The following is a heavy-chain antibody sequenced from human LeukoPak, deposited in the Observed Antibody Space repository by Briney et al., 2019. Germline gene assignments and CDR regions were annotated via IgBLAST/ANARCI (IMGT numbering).Heavy chain of an antibody. CDR2: ISYDGSNK. D-gene: IGHD6-6*01. J-gene: IGHJ4*02. CDR1: GFTFSSYA. Sequence: GGSLRLSCAASGFTFSSYAMHWVRQAPGKGLEWVAVISYDGSNKYYADSVKGRFTISRDNSKNTLYLQMNSLRAEDTAVYYCARSRLAARPLAYYFDYWGQGTLVTVSS. CDR3: ARSRLAARPLAYYFDY. V-gene: IGHV3-30-3*01.